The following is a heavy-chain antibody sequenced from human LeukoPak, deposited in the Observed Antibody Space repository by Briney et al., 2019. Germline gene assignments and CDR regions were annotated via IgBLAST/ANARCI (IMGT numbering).Heavy chain of an antibody. V-gene: IGHV3-9*01. CDR2: ISWNGGSI. D-gene: IGHD3-10*01. J-gene: IGHJ4*02. Sequence: PGGTLRLSCAASGFTFDDYAMHWVRQAPGKGLEWVSGISWNGGSIAYAASVKGRFTISRDNAKNSLYLQMNSLRAEDTALYYCANGAHYGSGSLDYWGQGTLVTVSS. CDR3: ANGAHYGSGSLDY. CDR1: GFTFDDYA.